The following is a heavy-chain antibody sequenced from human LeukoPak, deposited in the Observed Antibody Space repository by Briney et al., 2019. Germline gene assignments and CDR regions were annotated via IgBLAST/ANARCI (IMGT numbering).Heavy chain of an antibody. CDR3: ARGDYSGWTDY. D-gene: IGHD6-19*01. CDR2: IYYSGST. Sequence: SETLSLTCTVSGGSISSYYWSWIRQPPGKGLEWIGYIYYSGSTNYNPSLKSRVTISVDTSKNQLSLKLSSVTAADTAVYYCARGDYSGWTDYWGQGTLVTVSS. V-gene: IGHV4-59*01. CDR1: GGSISSYY. J-gene: IGHJ4*02.